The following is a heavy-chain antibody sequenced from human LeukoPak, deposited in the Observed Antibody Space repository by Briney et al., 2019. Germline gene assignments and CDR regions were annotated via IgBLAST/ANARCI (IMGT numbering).Heavy chain of an antibody. CDR3: ATLRGSSSAVLDN. J-gene: IGHJ4*02. Sequence: SETLSLTCIVYGGYISSEYWSWIRQPPGKRLEWIGYIHYSGSTNYNPSLKSRVTISIDTSKTQFSLRLSSVTAADTAIYYCATLRGSSSAVLDNWGQGTLVTVSS. D-gene: IGHD2-2*01. CDR2: IHYSGST. V-gene: IGHV4-59*08. CDR1: GGYISSEY.